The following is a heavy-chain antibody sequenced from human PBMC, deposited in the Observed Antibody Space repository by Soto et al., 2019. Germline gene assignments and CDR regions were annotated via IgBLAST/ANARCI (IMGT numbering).Heavy chain of an antibody. V-gene: IGHV3-23*01. J-gene: IGHJ5*02. CDR1: GFTFSGYA. CDR2: ISGSGGST. CDR3: AKQVAAAGVKLYNWFDP. D-gene: IGHD6-13*01. Sequence: LRLSCAASGFTFSGYAMSWVRQAPGKGLEWVSAISGSGGSTYYADSVKGRFTISRDNSKNTLYLQMNSLRAEDTAVYYCAKQVAAAGVKLYNWFDPWGQGTLVTVSS.